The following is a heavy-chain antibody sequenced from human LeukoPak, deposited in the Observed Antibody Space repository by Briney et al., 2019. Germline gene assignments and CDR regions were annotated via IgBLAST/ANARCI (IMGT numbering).Heavy chain of an antibody. J-gene: IGHJ3*02. CDR3: AKPAQQQLPHDAFDI. V-gene: IGHV3-48*03. Sequence: GGSLRLSCAASGFTFSSYEMNWVRQAPGKGLEWVSYISSSGSTIYYADSVKGRFTISRDNAKNSLYLQMNSLRAEDTAVYYCAKPAQQQLPHDAFDIWGQGTMVTVSS. D-gene: IGHD6-13*01. CDR1: GFTFSSYE. CDR2: ISSSGSTI.